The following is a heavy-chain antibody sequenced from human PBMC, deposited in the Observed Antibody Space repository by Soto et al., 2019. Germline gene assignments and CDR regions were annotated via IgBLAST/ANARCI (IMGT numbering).Heavy chain of an antibody. Sequence: QVQLQESGPGLVKPSETLSLTCTVSGGSISRYYWNWIRQPPGKGLEWIGYIYYSGSTNYNPSLKSRVTLXXHXSXXQFSLKLSSVTAADTAVYYCARDPGSGSYYGWFDPWGQGTLVTVSS. CDR2: IYYSGST. CDR3: ARDPGSGSYYGWFDP. CDR1: GGSISRYY. J-gene: IGHJ5*02. D-gene: IGHD3-10*01. V-gene: IGHV4-59*01.